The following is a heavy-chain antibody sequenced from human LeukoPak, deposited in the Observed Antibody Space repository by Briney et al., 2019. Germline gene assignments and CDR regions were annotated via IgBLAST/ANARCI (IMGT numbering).Heavy chain of an antibody. V-gene: IGHV3-23*01. CDR1: GFTFSRYA. J-gene: IGHJ4*02. Sequence: GGSLRLSCATAGFTFSRYAMSWVRQAPGKGLEWVSGLSNSGGSTYYADSVKGRFTISRDNSKNTLYLQMNSLRAEDTAVYHCAKDGIAGADNSHFDNWGQGTLVTVSS. CDR3: AKDGIAGADNSHFDN. CDR2: LSNSGGST. D-gene: IGHD4-23*01.